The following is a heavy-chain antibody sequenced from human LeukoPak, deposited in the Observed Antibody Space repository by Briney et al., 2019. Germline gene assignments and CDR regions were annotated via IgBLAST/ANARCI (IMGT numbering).Heavy chain of an antibody. D-gene: IGHD2-15*01. CDR2: IYYSGHT. Sequence: PSETLSLTCTVSGASINSGGYYWTWIRQPPGKGLEWIGYIYYSGHTNHNPSLKSRVTISVDTSKNQFSLKLSSVTAADTAVYYCARADYSAYYFDYWGQGTLVTVSS. J-gene: IGHJ4*02. CDR1: GASINSGGYY. V-gene: IGHV4-61*08. CDR3: ARADYSAYYFDY.